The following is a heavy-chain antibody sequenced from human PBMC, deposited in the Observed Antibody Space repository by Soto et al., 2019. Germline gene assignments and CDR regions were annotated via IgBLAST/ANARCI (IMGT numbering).Heavy chain of an antibody. Sequence: PSETLSLTCTVSGGSIRNYYWSWIRQPAGKGLEWIGRVYSTGTTNYNPSLRSRVAMSVDTSKNQFSLRLDSVTAADTATYFCARDEYYDSNNWFEHWGLGTPVTVS. CDR1: GGSIRNYY. V-gene: IGHV4-4*07. CDR2: VYSTGTT. D-gene: IGHD3-22*01. J-gene: IGHJ5*02. CDR3: ARDEYYDSNNWFEH.